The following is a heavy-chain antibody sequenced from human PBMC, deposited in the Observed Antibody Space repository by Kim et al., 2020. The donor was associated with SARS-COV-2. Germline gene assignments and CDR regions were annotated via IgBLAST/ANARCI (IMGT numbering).Heavy chain of an antibody. Sequence: GGSLRLSCAVSGFTFGYYAMHWVRQAPGKGLEWVSGISWNSGSIGYADSVKGRFTISRDNAKNSLYLQMNSLRAEDTAFYYCAKDMRPVGRDYYYMDVWG. V-gene: IGHV3-9*01. D-gene: IGHD2-2*01. CDR3: AKDMRPVGRDYYYMDV. CDR1: GFTFGYYA. CDR2: ISWNSGSI. J-gene: IGHJ6*03.